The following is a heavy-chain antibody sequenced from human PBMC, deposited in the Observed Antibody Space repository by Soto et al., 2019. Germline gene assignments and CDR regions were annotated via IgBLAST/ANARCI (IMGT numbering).Heavy chain of an antibody. V-gene: IGHV5-51*01. CDR3: ARHTEGVDRAMAKMSLDY. CDR2: IYPDDSDV. Sequence: PGESLKISCKGSGYKFTDYWIGWVRQMPGKGLEWMGIIYPDDSDVRYSPSFQGQVTMSADKSIGTAFLHWSSLKASDTAMYYCARHTEGVDRAMAKMSLDYWGQGTLVTVSS. J-gene: IGHJ4*02. D-gene: IGHD3-3*01. CDR1: GYKFTDYW.